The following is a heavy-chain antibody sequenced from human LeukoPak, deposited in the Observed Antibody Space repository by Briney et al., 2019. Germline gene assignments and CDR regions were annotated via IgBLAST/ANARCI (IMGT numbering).Heavy chain of an antibody. CDR2: INHSGST. V-gene: IGHV4-34*01. D-gene: IGHD1-26*01. CDR3: ARGSGSGSWFDP. CDR1: GGSFTGYY. Sequence: SETLSLTCAVYGGSFTGYYWSWIRQPPGKGLEWIGEINHSGSTNYNPSLKSRVTISVDTSKNQFSLKLSSVTAADTAVYYCARGSGSGSWFDPWGQGTLVAVSS. J-gene: IGHJ5*02.